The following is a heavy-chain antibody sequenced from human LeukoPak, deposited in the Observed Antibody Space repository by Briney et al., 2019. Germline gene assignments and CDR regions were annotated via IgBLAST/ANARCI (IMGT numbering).Heavy chain of an antibody. CDR2: ISGSGGST. D-gene: IGHD2-21*02. CDR3: ARDACGGDCYVNTYYYYYMDV. J-gene: IGHJ6*03. V-gene: IGHV3-23*01. Sequence: TGGSLRLSCAASGFTFSSYGMSWVRQAPGKGLEWVSAISGSGGSTYYADSVKGRFTISRDNAKNSLYLQMNSLRAEDTAVYYCARDACGGDCYVNTYYYYYMDVWGKGTTVTISS. CDR1: GFTFSSYG.